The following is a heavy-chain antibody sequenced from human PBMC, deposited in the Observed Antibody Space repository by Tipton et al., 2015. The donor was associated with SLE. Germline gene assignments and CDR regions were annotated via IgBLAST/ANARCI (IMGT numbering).Heavy chain of an antibody. J-gene: IGHJ4*02. CDR3: ARQRLQPGGDYFDY. V-gene: IGHV4-34*10. D-gene: IGHD4-11*01. Sequence: TLSLTCAVFGESFSGHYWTWIRQPPGKGLEWLGDIIDSGKTNYNPSLKSRLTISVDTSKTQFSLKLSSVTAADTAVYYCARQRLQPGGDYFDYWGQGTLVTVSS. CDR2: IIDSGKT. CDR1: GESFSGHY.